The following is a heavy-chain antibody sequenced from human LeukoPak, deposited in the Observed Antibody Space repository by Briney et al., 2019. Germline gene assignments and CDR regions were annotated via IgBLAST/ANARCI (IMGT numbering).Heavy chain of an antibody. V-gene: IGHV4-4*07. CDR3: ARGPGTWYYY. D-gene: IGHD6-13*01. Sequence: SETLSLTCTVSGGSISSYYWSWIRQPTGKGLDWIGRIYTSGSTNNPSLKSRVTLSVDTSKNQFSPKLSSVTAADTALYYCARGPGTWYYYWGQGTLVTVSS. J-gene: IGHJ4*02. CDR2: IYTSGST. CDR1: GGSISSYY.